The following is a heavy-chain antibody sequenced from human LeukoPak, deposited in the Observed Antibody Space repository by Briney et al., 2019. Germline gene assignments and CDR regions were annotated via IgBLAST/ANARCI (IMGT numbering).Heavy chain of an antibody. Sequence: GGSLRLSCAASGFTFSSYSIDWGRQTPGKGLEWVSSISSSSSYIYYADSVKGRFTISRDNAKNSLYMQMNSLRAEDTAVYYCARSSSGSYSCWGQGTLVIVSS. CDR2: ISSSSSYI. D-gene: IGHD1-26*01. J-gene: IGHJ4*02. CDR1: GFTFSSYS. CDR3: ARSSSGSYSC. V-gene: IGHV3-21*01.